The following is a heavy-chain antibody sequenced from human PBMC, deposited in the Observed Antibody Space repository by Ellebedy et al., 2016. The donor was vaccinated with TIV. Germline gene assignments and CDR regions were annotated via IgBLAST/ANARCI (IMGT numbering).Heavy chain of an antibody. CDR2: MNPNSGNT. D-gene: IGHD2-2*01. J-gene: IGHJ6*03. V-gene: IGHV1-8*01. CDR1: GYTFTSYD. CDR3: ARMAGYCSSTSCYFLGYYYYMDV. Sequence: ASVKVSCXASGYTFTSYDINWVRQATGQGLEWMGWMNPNSGNTGYAQKFQGRVTMTRNTSISTAYMELSSLRSEDTAVYYCARMAGYCSSTSCYFLGYYYYMDVWGKGTTVTVSS.